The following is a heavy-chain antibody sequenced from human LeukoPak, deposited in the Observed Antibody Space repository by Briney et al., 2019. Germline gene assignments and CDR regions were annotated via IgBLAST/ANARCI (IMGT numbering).Heavy chain of an antibody. CDR3: AKDPGYRTPYYFDY. J-gene: IGHJ4*02. CDR2: ISPSGRTT. Sequence: GGSLRLSCAASGFTFTTYAMNWVRQAPGKGLEWVSAISPSGRTTDYADSVKGRFTISRDNSKNTLYLQMNSLRAEDTAVYYCAKDPGYRTPYYFDYWGQGTLVTVSS. CDR1: GFTFTTYA. D-gene: IGHD6-13*01. V-gene: IGHV3-23*01.